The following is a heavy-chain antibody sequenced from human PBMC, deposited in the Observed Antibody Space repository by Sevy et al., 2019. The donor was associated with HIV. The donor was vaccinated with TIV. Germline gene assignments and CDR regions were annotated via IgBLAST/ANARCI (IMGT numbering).Heavy chain of an antibody. D-gene: IGHD2-2*01. V-gene: IGHV3-21*01. CDR1: GFTFSSYT. CDR3: ARDGGCSTTSCLLYFDY. CDR2: ISSSSRYI. J-gene: IGHJ4*01. Sequence: GGSLRLSCAVSGFTFSSYTMNWVRQAPGKGLEWVSSISSSSRYIYYADSVKGRFTISIDNAKNSVYLQMNSLRTEDTAVYYCARDGGCSTTSCLLYFDYWGQGTLVTVSS.